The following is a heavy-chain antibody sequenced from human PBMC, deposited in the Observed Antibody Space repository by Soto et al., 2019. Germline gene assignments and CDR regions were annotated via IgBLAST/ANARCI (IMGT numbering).Heavy chain of an antibody. CDR3: ARDINRDYYYYYGMDV. J-gene: IGHJ6*02. Sequence: QVQLVQSGADVKKPGASVKVSCKASGYTFTSYAMHWVRQAPGQRLEWMGWINAGNGNTKYSQKFQGRVTITRDTSASTAYMELSSLRSEDTAVYYCARDINRDYYYYYGMDVWGQGTTVTASS. CDR2: INAGNGNT. CDR1: GYTFTSYA. V-gene: IGHV1-3*01.